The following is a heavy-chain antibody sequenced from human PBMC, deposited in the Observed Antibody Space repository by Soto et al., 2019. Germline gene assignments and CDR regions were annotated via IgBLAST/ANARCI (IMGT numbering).Heavy chain of an antibody. CDR3: ARVQGDSSGYYFLDY. Sequence: XATLSLTCAVSGYSISSGYYWCCIRQPPGKGLEWIGRIYHSGSTYYNPSLKSRVTISVDTSKNQFSLKLSSVTAADTAVYYCARVQGDSSGYYFLDYWGQGTLVTVSS. J-gene: IGHJ4*02. D-gene: IGHD3-22*01. CDR1: GYSISSGYY. V-gene: IGHV4-38-2*01. CDR2: IYHSGST.